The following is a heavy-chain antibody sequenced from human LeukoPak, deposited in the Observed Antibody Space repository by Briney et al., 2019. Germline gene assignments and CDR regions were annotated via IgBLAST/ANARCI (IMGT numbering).Heavy chain of an antibody. CDR2: IYYSGST. Sequence: SETLSLTCTVSGGSISSSSYYWGWIRQPPGKGLEWIGSIYYSGSTYYNPSLKSRVTISVDTSKNQFSLKLSSVTSADTAGYFCAGDRGGLYYGSGSYYCDYWGQGTLVTVSS. D-gene: IGHD3-10*01. CDR3: AGDRGGLYYGSGSYYCDY. J-gene: IGHJ4*02. CDR1: GGSISSSSYY. V-gene: IGHV4-39*07.